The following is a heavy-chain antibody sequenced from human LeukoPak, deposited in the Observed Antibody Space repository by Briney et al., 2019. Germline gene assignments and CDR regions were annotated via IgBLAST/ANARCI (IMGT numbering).Heavy chain of an antibody. CDR2: IIPIVGTA. Sequence: SVKVSCKASGGTVSSYAISWVRQAPGQGLEWMGGIIPIVGTAKYAQKFQGRVTMTRDMSTSTVYMDLSSLRSEDTAVYYCARGSHRRVAEAGPTFFDYWGQGTLVTVSS. CDR1: GGTVSSYA. CDR3: ARGSHRRVAEAGPTFFDY. V-gene: IGHV1-69*05. J-gene: IGHJ4*02. D-gene: IGHD6-13*01.